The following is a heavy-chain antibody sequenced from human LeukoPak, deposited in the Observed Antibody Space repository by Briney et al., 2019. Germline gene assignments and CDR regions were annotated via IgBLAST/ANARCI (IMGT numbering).Heavy chain of an antibody. V-gene: IGHV4-34*01. Sequence: SETLSLTCAVYGGSFSGYYWSWIRQPPGKGLEWIGEINHSGSTNYNPSLKSRVTISVDTSKNQFSLKLSSVTAADTAVYDCVWGSGSYSKSFDYWGQGTLVTVSS. D-gene: IGHD3-10*01. J-gene: IGHJ4*02. CDR3: VWGSGSYSKSFDY. CDR2: INHSGST. CDR1: GGSFSGYY.